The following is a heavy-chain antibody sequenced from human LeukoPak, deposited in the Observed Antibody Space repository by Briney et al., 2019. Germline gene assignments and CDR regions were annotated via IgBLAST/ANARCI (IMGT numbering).Heavy chain of an antibody. CDR3: ARDKWGAVAGLDY. D-gene: IGHD6-19*01. CDR2: IYSGGST. CDR1: GFTVSSNY. J-gene: IGHJ4*02. Sequence: PGGSLRLSCAVSGFTVSSNYMSWVRQAPGKGLEWVSVIYSGGSTYYADSVKGRFTISRDNSKNTLYLQMNSLRAEDTAVYYCARDKWGAVAGLDYWGQGTLVTVSS. V-gene: IGHV3-53*01.